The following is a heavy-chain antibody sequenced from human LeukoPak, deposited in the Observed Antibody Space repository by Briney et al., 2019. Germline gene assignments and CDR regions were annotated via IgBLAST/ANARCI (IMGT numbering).Heavy chain of an antibody. CDR3: ARCGYSYGYYYYGMDV. J-gene: IGHJ6*02. Sequence: SETRSLNCAADGGSFSGYYWSWIRQPPGKGLEWIGEINHSGSTNYNPSLKSRVTISVDTSKNQFSLKLSSVTAADTAVYYCARCGYSYGYYYYGMDVWGQGTTVTVSS. D-gene: IGHD5-18*01. V-gene: IGHV4-34*01. CDR2: INHSGST. CDR1: GGSFSGYY.